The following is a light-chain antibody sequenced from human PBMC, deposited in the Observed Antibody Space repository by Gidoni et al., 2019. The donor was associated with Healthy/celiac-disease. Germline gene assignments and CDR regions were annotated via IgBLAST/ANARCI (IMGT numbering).Light chain of an antibody. J-gene: IGKJ1*01. Sequence: DIQMTQSPSSLSASVGDRVTITCRASQSISSYLHWYQQKPGKAPKLLIYAASSLKSGVPSRFSGSGSGTDFTLTISSLQPEDFATYYCQQSYSTPRAFGQRTKVEIK. CDR2: AAS. V-gene: IGKV1-39*01. CDR1: QSISSY. CDR3: QQSYSTPRA.